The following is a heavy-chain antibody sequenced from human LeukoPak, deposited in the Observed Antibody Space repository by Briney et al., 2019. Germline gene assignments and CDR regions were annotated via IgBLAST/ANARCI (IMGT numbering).Heavy chain of an antibody. V-gene: IGHV1-18*01. J-gene: IGHJ4*02. CDR1: GYTFTRYG. CDR3: ARSDSSGYLTFFDY. CDR2: ISAYNGNT. D-gene: IGHD3-22*01. Sequence: ASVKVSCKASGYTFTRYGISWVRQAPGQGLEWMGWISAYNGNTNYAQKLQGRVTMTTDTSTSTAYMELRSLRSDDTAVYYCARSDSSGYLTFFDYWGQGTLVTVSS.